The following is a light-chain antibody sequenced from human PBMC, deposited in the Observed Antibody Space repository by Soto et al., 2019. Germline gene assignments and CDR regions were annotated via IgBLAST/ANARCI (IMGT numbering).Light chain of an antibody. CDR1: QSVDTF. V-gene: IGKV3-11*01. Sequence: EIVLTQSPATLSLSPRERATLSCRASQSVDTFLACYQQKPGRTPRLLIYDTSNRATGIPPRLSGTWSGTDFTLTISRLEPEDFAVCYFQVRTDWPPFMYSFGQGTKLEVK. J-gene: IGKJ2*01. CDR3: QVRTDWPPFMYS. CDR2: DTS.